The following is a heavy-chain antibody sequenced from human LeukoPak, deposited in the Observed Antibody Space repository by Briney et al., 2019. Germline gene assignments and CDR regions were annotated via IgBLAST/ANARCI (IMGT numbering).Heavy chain of an antibody. J-gene: IGHJ4*02. V-gene: IGHV3-74*01. CDR1: GFTLSGYW. Sequence: GGSLRLSCAASGFTLSGYWMHWVRQAPGEGLVWVSRMNSDGTITTYADSVRGRFTISRDNAKNTLYLQLSSLRAEDTAVYYCARYVVASACFDSWGQGTPVTVSS. D-gene: IGHD2-21*01. CDR2: MNSDGTIT. CDR3: ARYVVASACFDS.